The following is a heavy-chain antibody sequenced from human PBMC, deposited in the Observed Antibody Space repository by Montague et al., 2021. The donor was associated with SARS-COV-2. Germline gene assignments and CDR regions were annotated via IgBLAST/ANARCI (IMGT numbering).Heavy chain of an antibody. CDR1: GASINGHH. CDR3: ARDLGDGDGGFDY. V-gene: IGHV4-59*11. CDR2: MKSSGST. J-gene: IGHJ4*02. D-gene: IGHD3-16*01. Sequence: SETLSLTCTVSGASINGHHWSWIRQPPGKGLEWIGYMKSSGSTNYKPSLKSRVTISVDTSKKQVSLKLISVTAADTAVYYCARDLGDGDGGFDYWGQGTLVTVSS.